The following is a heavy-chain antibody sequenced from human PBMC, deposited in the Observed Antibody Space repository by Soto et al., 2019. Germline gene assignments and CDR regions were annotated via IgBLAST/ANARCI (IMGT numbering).Heavy chain of an antibody. CDR1: GGTFSSYA. V-gene: IGHV1-69*06. CDR3: ARDGHCSGGSCRGIYYYYGMDV. D-gene: IGHD2-15*01. CDR2: IIPIFGTA. J-gene: IGHJ6*02. Sequence: VASVKVSCKASGGTFSSYAISWVRQAPGQGLEWMGGIIPIFGTANYAQKFQGRVTITADKSTSTAYMELSSLRSEDTAVYYCARDGHCSGGSCRGIYYYYGMDVWGQGTTVTVSS.